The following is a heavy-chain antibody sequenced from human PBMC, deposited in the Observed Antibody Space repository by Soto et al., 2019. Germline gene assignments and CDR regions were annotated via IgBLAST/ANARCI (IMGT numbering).Heavy chain of an antibody. CDR1: GFTFSDSA. V-gene: IGHV3-73*01. J-gene: IGHJ6*03. CDR2: IRSKPNTDAT. CDR3: TRHVDCSGGSCYSGYYYYMDV. D-gene: IGHD2-15*01. Sequence: EVQLVESGGGLVQPGGSLKLSCAASGFTFSDSAMHWVRQASGKGLEWVGRIRSKPNTDATAYAASVKGRFTISRDDSKNPGHLQMNSLKTEDTAVYYCTRHVDCSGGSCYSGYYYYMDVWGKGTTVTVSS.